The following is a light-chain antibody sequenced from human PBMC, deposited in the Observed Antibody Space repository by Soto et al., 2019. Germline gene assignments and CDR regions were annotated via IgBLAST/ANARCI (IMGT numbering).Light chain of an antibody. V-gene: IGLV1-40*01. Sequence: VLTQPPSVSGAPGQRVTISCTGSSSNIGAGYDVHWYQQLPGTAPKLLIYGNSNRPSGVPDRFSGSKSGTSASLAITGLQAEDEADYYCQSYDSSLTVVFGGGTKLTVL. CDR1: SSNIGAGYD. CDR2: GNS. CDR3: QSYDSSLTVV. J-gene: IGLJ2*01.